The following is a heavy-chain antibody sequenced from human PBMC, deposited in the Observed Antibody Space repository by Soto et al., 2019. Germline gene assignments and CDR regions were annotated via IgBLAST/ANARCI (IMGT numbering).Heavy chain of an antibody. CDR1: GFTFSSYS. Sequence: EVQLVESGGGLVKPGGSLRLSCAASGFTFSSYSMNCVRQAPGKGLEWDSSISSSSSYIYYADSVKGRFTISRDNAKNSLYLQMNSLRAEDTAVYYCARDLIAAAVRENFGYWGQGTLVTVSS. CDR2: ISSSSSYI. V-gene: IGHV3-21*01. J-gene: IGHJ4*02. D-gene: IGHD6-13*01. CDR3: ARDLIAAAVRENFGY.